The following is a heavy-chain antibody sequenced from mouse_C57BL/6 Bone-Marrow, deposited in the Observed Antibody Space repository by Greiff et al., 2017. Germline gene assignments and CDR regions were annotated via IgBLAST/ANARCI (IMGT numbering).Heavy chain of an antibody. D-gene: IGHD4-1*01. V-gene: IGHV10-1*01. CDR1: GFSFNTYA. CDR2: IRSKSNNYAT. Sequence: EVHLVESGGGLVQPKGSLKLSCAASGFSFNTYAMNWVRQAPGKGLEWVARIRSKSNNYATYYADSVKDRFTISRDDSESMLYLQMNNLKTDDTAMYYCVGPLLGAMDYWGQGTSVTVSS. J-gene: IGHJ4*01. CDR3: VGPLLGAMDY.